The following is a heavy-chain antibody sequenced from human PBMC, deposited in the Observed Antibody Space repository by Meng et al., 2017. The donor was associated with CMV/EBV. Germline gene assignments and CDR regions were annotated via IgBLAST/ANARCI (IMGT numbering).Heavy chain of an antibody. D-gene: IGHD3-3*02. CDR2: IYSGGST. Sequence: EVRLVESGGGLVQPGGSLSFPCAASGFTVSSNYMSWVRQAPGKGLEWVSVIYSGGSTYYADSVKGRFTISRDNSKNTLYLQMNSLRAEDTAVYYCLLVFGRGVIDYWGQGTLVTVSS. CDR1: GFTVSSNY. J-gene: IGHJ4*02. CDR3: LLVFGRGVIDY. V-gene: IGHV3-66*01.